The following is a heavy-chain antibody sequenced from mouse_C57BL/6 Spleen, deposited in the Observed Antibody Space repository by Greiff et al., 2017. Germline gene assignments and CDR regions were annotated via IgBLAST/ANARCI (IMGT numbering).Heavy chain of an antibody. Sequence: VQLQQSGPELVKPGASVTISCKASGYAFSSSWMNWVKQRPGKGLEWIGRIYPGDGDTNSNGKFKGKATLTADKSSSTAYIQLSSLTSEDSAVYFCAREGGLGHAMDYWGQGTSVTVSS. CDR3: AREGGLGHAMDY. V-gene: IGHV1-82*01. CDR1: GYAFSSSW. J-gene: IGHJ4*01. D-gene: IGHD4-1*01. CDR2: IYPGDGDT.